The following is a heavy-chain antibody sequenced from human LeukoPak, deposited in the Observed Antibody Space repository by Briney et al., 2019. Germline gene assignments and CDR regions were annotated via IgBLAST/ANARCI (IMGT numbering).Heavy chain of an antibody. CDR3: AKVALPWFGEVGGFGGISEENWFDP. CDR2: ISSSGGHII. V-gene: IGHV3-11*01. J-gene: IGHJ5*02. D-gene: IGHD3-10*01. Sequence: GGSLRLSCAASGFTFSDYYMSWIRQAPGKGLEWISCISSSGGHIIYYADSVKGRFTISRDNAKNSLYLQMNSLRAEDTALYYCAKVALPWFGEVGGFGGISEENWFDPWAREPWSPSPQ. CDR1: GFTFSDYY.